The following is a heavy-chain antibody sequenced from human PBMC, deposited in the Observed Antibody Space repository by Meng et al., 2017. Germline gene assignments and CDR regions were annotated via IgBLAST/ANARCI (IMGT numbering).Heavy chain of an antibody. V-gene: IGHV3-11*04. J-gene: IGHJ6*02. CDR1: GFTFSDYN. Sequence: GESLKISCAASGFTFSDYNMSWVRQAPGKGLEWVSYISCGGSTIYYADSVKGRFTIPRDNAKNALYLQMNSLRAEDTAVYYCARDRRVLATTADEYYGMDVWGQGTTVTVSS. CDR3: ARDRRVLATTADEYYGMDV. D-gene: IGHD2-15*01. CDR2: ISCGGSTI.